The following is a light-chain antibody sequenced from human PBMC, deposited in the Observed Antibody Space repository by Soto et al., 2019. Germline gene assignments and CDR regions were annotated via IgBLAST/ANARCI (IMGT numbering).Light chain of an antibody. V-gene: IGKV3-11*01. CDR1: QSVSSY. CDR3: QQRSRT. Sequence: EIVLTQSPATLSLSPGXRATLSCRASQSVSSYLAWYQQKPGQAPRLLIYDASNRATGIPARFSGSGSGTDFTLTISSLEPEDFAVYYCQQRSRTFGQGTKVDIK. CDR2: DAS. J-gene: IGKJ1*01.